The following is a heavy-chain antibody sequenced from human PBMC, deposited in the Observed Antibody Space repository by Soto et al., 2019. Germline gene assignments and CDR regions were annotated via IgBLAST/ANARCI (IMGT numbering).Heavy chain of an antibody. CDR2: ISGSGGST. CDR1: GFTFSSYA. CDR3: AKSLSTNYDILTGRDYGMDV. V-gene: IGHV3-23*01. Sequence: PGGSLRLSCAASGFTFSSYAMSWVRQAPGKGLEWVSAISGSGGSTYYADSVKGRFTISRDNSKNTLYLQMNSLRAEDTAVYYCAKSLSTNYDILTGRDYGMDVWGQGTTVTVSS. J-gene: IGHJ6*02. D-gene: IGHD3-9*01.